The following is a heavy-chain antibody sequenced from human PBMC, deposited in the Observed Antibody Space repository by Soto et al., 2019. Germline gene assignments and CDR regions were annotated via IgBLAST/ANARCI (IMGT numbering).Heavy chain of an antibody. Sequence: QVQLVQSGPEVKKPGASVKVSCKTSGYTFSDYYMHWVRQAPGQGFQWLAQINPISGRTTYAPKFQGRVTVARDTSTSTVSLDLASLTSEDTAVYYCAKEGTGSGEFDSWGQGTLVTVSS. CDR2: INPISGRT. D-gene: IGHD6-19*01. V-gene: IGHV1-46*01. J-gene: IGHJ4*02. CDR3: AKEGTGSGEFDS. CDR1: GYTFSDYY.